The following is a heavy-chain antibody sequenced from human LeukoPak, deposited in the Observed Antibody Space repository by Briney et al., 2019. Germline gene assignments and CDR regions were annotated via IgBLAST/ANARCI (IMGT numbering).Heavy chain of an antibody. CDR3: ARDLSEYCSSTSCYGGDY. D-gene: IGHD2-2*01. V-gene: IGHV1-2*02. CDR2: INPNSGGT. J-gene: IGHJ4*02. CDR1: GYTFTGYY. Sequence: ASVKVSCKASGYTFTGYYMHWVRQAPGQGLGWMGWINPNSGGTNYAQKFQGRVTMTRDTSISTAYMELSRLSSDDTAVYYCARDLSEYCSSTSCYGGDYWGQGTLVTVSS.